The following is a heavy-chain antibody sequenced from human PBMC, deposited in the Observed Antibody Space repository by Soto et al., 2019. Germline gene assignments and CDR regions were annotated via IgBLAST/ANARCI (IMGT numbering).Heavy chain of an antibody. V-gene: IGHV3-30*18. J-gene: IGHJ6*02. Sequence: QVQLVESGGGVVQPGRSLRLSCAASGFTFSSYGMHWVRQAPGKGLEWVAVISYDGSNKYYADSVKGRFTISRDNSKNTLYLQMNSLRAEDTAVYYCAKDSVGATARKYYYYYYGMDVWGQGTTVTVSS. CDR2: ISYDGSNK. D-gene: IGHD1-26*01. CDR3: AKDSVGATARKYYYYYYGMDV. CDR1: GFTFSSYG.